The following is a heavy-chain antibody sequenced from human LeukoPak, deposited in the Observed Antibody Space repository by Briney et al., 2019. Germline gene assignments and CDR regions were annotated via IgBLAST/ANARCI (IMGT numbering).Heavy chain of an antibody. D-gene: IGHD5-18*01. CDR1: GSTFSSYA. J-gene: IGHJ4*02. CDR3: ARDGGYSYGYFDY. CDR2: ISYDGSNK. Sequence: GGSLRLSCAASGSTFSSYAMHWVRQAPGKGLEWVAVISYDGSNKYYADSVKGRFTISRDNSKNTLYLQMNSLRAEDTAVYYCARDGGYSYGYFDYWGQGTLVTVSS. V-gene: IGHV3-30*04.